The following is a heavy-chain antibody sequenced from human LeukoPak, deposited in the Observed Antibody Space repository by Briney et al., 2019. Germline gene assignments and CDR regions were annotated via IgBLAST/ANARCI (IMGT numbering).Heavy chain of an antibody. CDR2: IYSSGST. J-gene: IGHJ4*02. CDR3: ASAYYYDSSVLDY. V-gene: IGHV4-61*02. D-gene: IGHD3-22*01. Sequence: SETLSLTCTVSGGSISSGSYYWSWIRQPAGKGLEWIVRIYSSGSTNYNPALKSRVTISVDTSKNQFSLKLSSVTAADTAVYYCASAYYYDSSVLDYWGQGTLVTVSS. CDR1: GGSISSGSYY.